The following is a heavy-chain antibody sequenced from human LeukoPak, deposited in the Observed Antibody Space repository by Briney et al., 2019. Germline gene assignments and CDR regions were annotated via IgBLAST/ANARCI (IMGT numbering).Heavy chain of an antibody. D-gene: IGHD3-22*01. V-gene: IGHV3-23*01. Sequence: GGSLRLSYAASGFTFSSYAMSWVRQAPGKGLEWVSAISAGGSTYYADSVKGRFTISRDNSKNTLYLQMNSLRAEDTGVYYCAKRGQYYYDSSGYYYQDWGQGTLVIVSS. CDR2: ISAGGST. CDR1: GFTFSSYA. J-gene: IGHJ4*02. CDR3: AKRGQYYYDSSGYYYQD.